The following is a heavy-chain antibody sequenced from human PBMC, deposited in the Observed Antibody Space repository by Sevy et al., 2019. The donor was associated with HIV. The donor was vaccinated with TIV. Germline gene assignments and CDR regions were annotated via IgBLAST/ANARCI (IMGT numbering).Heavy chain of an antibody. V-gene: IGHV3-49*03. J-gene: IGHJ4*02. CDR1: GFTFGEYS. CDR3: TRGRRVYADYGVDY. Sequence: GGSLRLSCTASGFTFGEYSMSWFRQAPGKGLERVSFIRSEVYGGTTEYAASVKGRFTISRDDSKSIAYLQMSSLKTEDTAVYYCTRGRRVYADYGVDYWGQGTLVTVSS. CDR2: IRSEVYGGTT. D-gene: IGHD4-17*01.